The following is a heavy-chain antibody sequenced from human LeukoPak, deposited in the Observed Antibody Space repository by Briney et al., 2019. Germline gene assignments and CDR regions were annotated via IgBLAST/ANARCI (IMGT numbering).Heavy chain of an antibody. D-gene: IGHD3-22*01. CDR3: ARRGPSGYHDY. Sequence: GGSLRLSCAASGFTVSSNYMSWVRQAPGEGLEWVSVIYSGGSTYYADSVKGRFTISRDNSKNTLYLQMNSLRAEDTAVYYCARRGPSGYHDYWGQGTLVTVSS. CDR2: IYSGGST. J-gene: IGHJ4*02. V-gene: IGHV3-53*01. CDR1: GFTVSSNY.